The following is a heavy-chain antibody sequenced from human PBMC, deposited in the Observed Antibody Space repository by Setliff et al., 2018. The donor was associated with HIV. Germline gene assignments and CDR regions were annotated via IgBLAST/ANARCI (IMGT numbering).Heavy chain of an antibody. CDR1: GYSFSSYW. Sequence: GESLKISCKGSGYSFSSYWIGWVRQMPGKGLEWMGIIYPGDSDTRYSPSFQGQVTISADKSISTDYLQCSSLKASDTAMYYCARLGGICSGGSCTALAYTMDVWGQGTTVTVSS. V-gene: IGHV5-51*01. CDR3: ARLGGICSGGSCTALAYTMDV. CDR2: IYPGDSDT. J-gene: IGHJ6*02. D-gene: IGHD2-15*01.